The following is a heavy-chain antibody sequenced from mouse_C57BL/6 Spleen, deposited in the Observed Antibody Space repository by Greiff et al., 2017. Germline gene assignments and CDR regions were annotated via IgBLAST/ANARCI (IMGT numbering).Heavy chain of an antibody. CDR2: INPSSGYT. J-gene: IGHJ3*01. Sequence: QVQLQQSGPELVKPGASVKISCKAPGYTFTSYWMHWVKQRPGQGLEWIGYINPSSGYTKYNQKFKDKATLTADKSSSTAYMQLSSLTYEDSAVYYCARGGSSYDWFAYWGQGTLVTVSA. V-gene: IGHV1-7*01. D-gene: IGHD1-1*01. CDR1: GYTFTSYW. CDR3: ARGGSSYDWFAY.